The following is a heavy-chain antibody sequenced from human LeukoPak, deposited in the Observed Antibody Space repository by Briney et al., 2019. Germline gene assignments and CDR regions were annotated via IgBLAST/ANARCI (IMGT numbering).Heavy chain of an antibody. V-gene: IGHV3-33*08. CDR2: IWYDGSNK. D-gene: IGHD4-11*01. Sequence: GGSLRLSCAASGFTFNSYWMSWVRQAPGKGLEWVAVIWYDGSNKYYADSVKGRFTISRDNSKNTLYLQMNSLRAEDTAVYYCARDETTGVLHFDYWGQGALVTVSS. CDR3: ARDETTGVLHFDY. CDR1: GFTFNSYW. J-gene: IGHJ4*02.